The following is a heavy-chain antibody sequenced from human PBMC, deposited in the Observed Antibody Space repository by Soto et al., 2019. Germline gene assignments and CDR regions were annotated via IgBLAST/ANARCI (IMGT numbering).Heavy chain of an antibody. CDR2: INHSGST. D-gene: IGHD1-26*01. CDR1: GGSFSGYY. V-gene: IGHV4-34*01. Sequence: SETLSLTCAVYGGSFSGYYWSWIRQPPGKGLEWIGEINHSGSTNYNPSLKSRVTISVDTSKNQFSLKLSSVTAADTAVYYCARAPGGGGSYYGYYYYGMDVWGQGTTVTVSS. CDR3: ARAPGGGGSYYGYYYYGMDV. J-gene: IGHJ6*02.